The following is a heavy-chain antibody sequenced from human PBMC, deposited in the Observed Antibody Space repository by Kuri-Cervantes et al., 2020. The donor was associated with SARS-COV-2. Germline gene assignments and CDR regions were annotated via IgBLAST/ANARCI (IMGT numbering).Heavy chain of an antibody. CDR1: GGSFSAYY. V-gene: IGHV4-34*01. Sequence: GSLRLACAVYGGSFSAYYWSWIRQPPGKGLEWVGEINHIGSTNYNPSLKSRVTISVDTSKHQLSRKLSSVTAADSAVYYCAGSPGGVFDCWGQGTLVTVSS. J-gene: IGHJ4*02. CDR3: AGSPGGVFDC. D-gene: IGHD3-16*01. CDR2: INHIGST.